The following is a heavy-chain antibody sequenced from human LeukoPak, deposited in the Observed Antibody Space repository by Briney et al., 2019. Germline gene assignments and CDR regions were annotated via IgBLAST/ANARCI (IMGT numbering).Heavy chain of an antibody. CDR2: MNPNSGNT. V-gene: IGHV1-8*01. J-gene: IGHJ3*02. CDR1: GYTFTSYD. CDR3: ARDQNYYDSSGYYSLGAFEI. D-gene: IGHD3-22*01. Sequence: ASVKVSCRASGYTFTSYDINWVRQAPGQGLEWMGWMNPNSGNTGYAQKFQGRVTMTRNTSISTAYMELNSLRSEDTAVYYCARDQNYYDSSGYYSLGAFEIWGQGTMVTVSS.